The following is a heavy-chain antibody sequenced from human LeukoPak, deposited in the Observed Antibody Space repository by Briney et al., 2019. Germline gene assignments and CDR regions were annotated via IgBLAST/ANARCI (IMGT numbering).Heavy chain of an antibody. J-gene: IGHJ4*02. D-gene: IGHD4-23*01. CDR2: INPNSGGT. CDR1: GYTFTGYY. CDR3: ARDRGRTVVTPGPFSSDY. Sequence: GASVKVSCKASGYTFTGYYMHWVRQAPGQGLEWMGWINPNSGGTNYAQKFQGRVTMTRDTSISTAYMELSRLRSDDTAVYYCARDRGRTVVTPGPFSSDYWGQGTLVTVSS. V-gene: IGHV1-2*02.